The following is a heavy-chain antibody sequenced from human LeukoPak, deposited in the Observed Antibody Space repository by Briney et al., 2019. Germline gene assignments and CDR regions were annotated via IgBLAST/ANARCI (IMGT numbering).Heavy chain of an antibody. J-gene: IGHJ6*03. CDR1: GGSISSYY. D-gene: IGHD4-17*01. CDR2: TYYSGST. V-gene: IGHV4-59*01. CDR3: ARGGDHGDFYYYYYMDV. Sequence: SETLSLTCTVSGGSISSYYWSWIRQPPGKGLEWIGYTYYSGSTNYNPSLKSRVTISVDTSKNQFSLKLSPVTAADTAVYYCARGGDHGDFYYYYYMDVWGKGTTVTVSS.